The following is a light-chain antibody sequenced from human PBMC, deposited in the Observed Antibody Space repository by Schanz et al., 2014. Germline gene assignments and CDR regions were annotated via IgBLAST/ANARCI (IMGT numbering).Light chain of an antibody. Sequence: EIVMTQSPATLSVSPGERATLSCRASQSVYSNLAWYQQKPGQAPRLLIYDASNRATGIPARFSGSGSGTDFTLTISSLEPEDFAVYYCQQRSVWPLTFGGGTKVEIK. J-gene: IGKJ4*01. CDR2: DAS. CDR1: QSVYSN. V-gene: IGKV3-11*01. CDR3: QQRSVWPLT.